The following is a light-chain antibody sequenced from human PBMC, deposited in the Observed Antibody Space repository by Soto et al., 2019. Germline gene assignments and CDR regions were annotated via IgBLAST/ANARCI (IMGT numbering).Light chain of an antibody. CDR3: QQFGSSWWT. Sequence: LVLTQSPGTLSASPGGRATLSCRSSETVYDRQLAWYQQRDGQAPRLLIYAISTRAAGIPDRFSGSGSGTDLTLTISRVEPADAAMYDGQQFGSSWWTFAQGTKVDIK. CDR2: AIS. J-gene: IGKJ1*01. CDR1: ETVYDRQ. V-gene: IGKV3-20*01.